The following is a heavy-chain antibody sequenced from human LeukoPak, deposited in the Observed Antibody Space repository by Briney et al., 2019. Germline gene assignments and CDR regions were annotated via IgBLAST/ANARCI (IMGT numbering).Heavy chain of an antibody. J-gene: IGHJ5*02. D-gene: IGHD2-21*02. CDR1: GGSISSYY. CDR2: IYTSGST. Sequence: SETLSLTCTVSGGSISSYYWSWIRQPPGKGLEWIGYIYTSGSTNYNPSLKSRVTISVDTSKNQFSLKLSSVTAADTAVYYCARGGYCGGGCYDNWFDPWGQGTLVTVSS. CDR3: ARGGYCGGGCYDNWFDP. V-gene: IGHV4-4*09.